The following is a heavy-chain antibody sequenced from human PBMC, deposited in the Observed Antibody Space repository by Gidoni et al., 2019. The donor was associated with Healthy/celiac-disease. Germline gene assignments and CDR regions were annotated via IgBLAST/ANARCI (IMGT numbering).Heavy chain of an antibody. V-gene: IGHV1-8*01. CDR1: GYTFTSYD. J-gene: IGHJ5*02. CDR3: ARRTVSSYNWFDP. CDR2: MTPNSGNT. D-gene: IGHD4-17*01. Sequence: QVQLVPSGAEVKKPGASVKVSCKASGYTFTSYDINWVRQATGQGLEWMGWMTPNSGNTGYAQKFQGRVTMTRNTSRSTAYMELSSLRSEDTAVYYCARRTVSSYNWFDPWGQGTLVTVSS.